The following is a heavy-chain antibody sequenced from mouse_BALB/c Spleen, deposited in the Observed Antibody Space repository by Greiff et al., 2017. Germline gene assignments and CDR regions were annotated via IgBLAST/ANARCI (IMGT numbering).Heavy chain of an antibody. D-gene: IGHD2-4*01. CDR1: GYTFTSYV. V-gene: IGHV1-14*01. CDR3: ARVYYDYSYYAMDY. CDR2: INPYNDGT. Sequence: VQLKESGPELVKPGASVKMSCKASGYTFTSYVMHWVKQKPGQGLEWIGYINPYNDGTKYNEKFKGKATLTSDKSSSTAYMELSSLTSEDSAVYYCARVYYDYSYYAMDYWGQGTSVTVSS. J-gene: IGHJ4*01.